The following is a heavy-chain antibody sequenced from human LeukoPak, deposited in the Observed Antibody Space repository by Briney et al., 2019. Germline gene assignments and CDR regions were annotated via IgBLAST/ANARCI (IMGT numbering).Heavy chain of an antibody. CDR3: ARGDDGDYDYYYGMDV. CDR1: GYTFTSYG. Sequence: GASVKVSCKASGYTFTSYGISWVRQAPGQGLEWMGWISAYNGNTNYAQKLQGRVTMTTDTSTSTAYMELRSLRSDDTAVYYCARGDDGDYDYYYGMDVWGQGTTVTVSS. CDR2: ISAYNGNT. D-gene: IGHD4-17*01. J-gene: IGHJ6*02. V-gene: IGHV1-18*01.